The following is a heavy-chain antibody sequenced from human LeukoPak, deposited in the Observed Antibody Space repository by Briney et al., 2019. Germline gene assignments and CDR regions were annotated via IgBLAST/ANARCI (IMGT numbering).Heavy chain of an antibody. CDR1: GGTFSSYA. CDR3: ARDPIRIRGLLHQYWAFDI. J-gene: IGHJ3*02. V-gene: IGHV1-18*01. D-gene: IGHD1-26*01. Sequence: GASVKVSCKASGGTFSSYAISWVRQAPGQGLEWMGWISAYNGNTNYAQKLQGRVTMTTDTSTSTAYMELRSLRSDDTAVYYCARDPIRIRGLLHQYWAFDIWGQGTMVTVSS. CDR2: ISAYNGNT.